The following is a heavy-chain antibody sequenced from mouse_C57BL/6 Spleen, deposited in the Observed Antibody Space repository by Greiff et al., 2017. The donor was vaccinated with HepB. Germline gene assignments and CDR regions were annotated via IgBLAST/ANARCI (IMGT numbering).Heavy chain of an antibody. CDR1: GYTFTSYW. Sequence: VQLQQSGAELAKPGASVKLSCKASGYTFTSYWMHWVKQRPGQGLEWIGYINPSSGYTKYNQKFKDKATLTADKSSSTADMQLSSLTYEDSAVYDCARERELGRAWFAYWGQGTLVTVSA. CDR2: INPSSGYT. D-gene: IGHD4-1*01. J-gene: IGHJ3*01. CDR3: ARERELGRAWFAY. V-gene: IGHV1-7*01.